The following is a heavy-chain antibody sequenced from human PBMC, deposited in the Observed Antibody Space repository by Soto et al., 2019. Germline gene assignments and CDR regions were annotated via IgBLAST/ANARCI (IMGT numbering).Heavy chain of an antibody. CDR1: GYTFTSYA. CDR2: INAGNGNT. CDR3: ARDTPITGTLSRRWFDP. V-gene: IGHV1-3*01. D-gene: IGHD1-7*01. J-gene: IGHJ5*02. Sequence: ASVKVSCKASGYTFTSYAMHWVRQAPGQRLEWMGWINAGNGNTKYSQEFQGRVTITRDTSASTAYMELSSLRSEDTAVYYCARDTPITGTLSRRWFDPWGQGTLVTVSS.